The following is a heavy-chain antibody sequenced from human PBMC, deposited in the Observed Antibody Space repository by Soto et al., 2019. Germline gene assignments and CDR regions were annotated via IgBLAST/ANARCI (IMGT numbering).Heavy chain of an antibody. V-gene: IGHV3-49*03. CDR3: TRDSPNYDILPGSSQYFDY. Sequence: PGGSLRLSCTASGFTFGDYAMSWFRQAPGKGLEWVGFIRSKAYGGTTEYAASVKGRFTISRDDSKSIAYLQMNSLKTEDTAVYYCTRDSPNYDILPGSSQYFDYWGQGTLVTVSS. CDR2: IRSKAYGGTT. D-gene: IGHD3-9*01. J-gene: IGHJ4*02. CDR1: GFTFGDYA.